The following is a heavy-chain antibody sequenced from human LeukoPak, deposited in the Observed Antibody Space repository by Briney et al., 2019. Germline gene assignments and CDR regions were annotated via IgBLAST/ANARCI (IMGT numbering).Heavy chain of an antibody. Sequence: PSQTLSLTCTVSGGSISSGDYYWSWIRQPPGKGQEWIGYIYYSGSTYYNPSLKSRVTISVDTSKNQFSLKLSSVTAADTAVYYCARVPYGDYALGYWGQGTLVTVSS. CDR3: ARVPYGDYALGY. V-gene: IGHV4-30-4*01. CDR2: IYYSGST. CDR1: GGSISSGDYY. J-gene: IGHJ4*02. D-gene: IGHD4-17*01.